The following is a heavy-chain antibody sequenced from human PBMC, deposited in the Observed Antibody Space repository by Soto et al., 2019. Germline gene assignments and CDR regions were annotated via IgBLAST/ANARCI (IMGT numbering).Heavy chain of an antibody. CDR1: CGSISSGDYY. D-gene: IGHD3-22*01. CDR3: ARYYYDSSGYPADAFDI. J-gene: IGHJ3*02. V-gene: IGHV4-30-4*01. CDR2: IYYSGST. Sequence: PSETLSLTCTVSCGSISSGDYYWSWIRQPPGKGLEWIGYIYYSGSTYYNPSLKSRVTISVDTSKNQFSLKLSSVTAADTAVYYCARYYYDSSGYPADAFDIWGQGTMVTVSS.